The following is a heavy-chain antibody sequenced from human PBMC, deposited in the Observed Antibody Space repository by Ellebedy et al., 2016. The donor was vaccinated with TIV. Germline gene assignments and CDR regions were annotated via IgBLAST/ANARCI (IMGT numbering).Heavy chain of an antibody. CDR2: IGSKGYGGTT. CDR3: TREAANGNYPYYYYNGMDV. J-gene: IGHJ6*02. V-gene: IGHV3-49*04. D-gene: IGHD1-7*01. Sequence: GGSLRLXCTASGFTFGDFAISWVRQAPGKGLEWVGFIGSKGYGGTTQYAASVKGRFTISRDDSKSIAYLQMNSLKTEDTALYYCTREAANGNYPYYYYNGMDVWGQGTTVTVSS. CDR1: GFTFGDFA.